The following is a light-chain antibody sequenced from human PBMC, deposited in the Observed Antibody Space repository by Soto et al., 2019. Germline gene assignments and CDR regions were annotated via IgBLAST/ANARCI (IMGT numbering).Light chain of an antibody. Sequence: EVALTQSPGTLSLSPGERATLSCKTSQSVDSYSIAWYQQKRGQAPRLLIYAGSARAAGIPDRFSGSGSGTDFTLTISNLEPEDFAVYYCQQHSHWPPWTFGQGTRVEIQ. V-gene: IGKV3-11*01. CDR2: AGS. CDR1: QSVDSY. CDR3: QQHSHWPPWT. J-gene: IGKJ1*01.